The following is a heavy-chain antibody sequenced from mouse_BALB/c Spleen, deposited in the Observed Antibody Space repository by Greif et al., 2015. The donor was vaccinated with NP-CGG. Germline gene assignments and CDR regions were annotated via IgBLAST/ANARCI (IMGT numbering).Heavy chain of an antibody. V-gene: IGHV3-8*02. CDR1: GDSITSVY. Sequence: EVQGVESGPSLGKPSQTLSLTCSVTGDSITSVYWNWIRKFPGNKLEYIGYISYSGSTYYNPSIKSRISITRDTSKNQYYLQLNYVTTEDTATYYCASMITTYFFDYWGQGTTLTVSS. D-gene: IGHD2-4*01. J-gene: IGHJ2*01. CDR2: ISYSGST. CDR3: ASMITTYFFDY.